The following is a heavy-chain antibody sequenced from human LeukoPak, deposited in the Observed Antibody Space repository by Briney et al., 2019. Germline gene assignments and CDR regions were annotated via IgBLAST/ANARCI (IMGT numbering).Heavy chain of an antibody. Sequence: GGSLRLSCAASGFTFSSYSMNWVRQARGKGLEWVSSISSSSSYIYYADSVKGRFTISRDNAKNSLYLQMNSLRAEDTAVYYCAREGMTETTFDYWGQGTLVTVSS. CDR2: ISSSSSYI. V-gene: IGHV3-21*01. CDR1: GFTFSSYS. D-gene: IGHD4-17*01. CDR3: AREGMTETTFDY. J-gene: IGHJ4*02.